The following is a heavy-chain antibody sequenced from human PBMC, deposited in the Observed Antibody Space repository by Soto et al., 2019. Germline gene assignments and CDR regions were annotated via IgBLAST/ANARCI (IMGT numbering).Heavy chain of an antibody. D-gene: IGHD5-18*01. CDR1: GFSFDEYG. J-gene: IGHJ6*03. V-gene: IGHV3-9*01. CDR2: ISWNSGTV. CDR3: AKVTQPLRYYYYHMDV. Sequence: EVQLVESGGGLVQPGRSLRLSCESSGFSFDEYGMHWVRLAPGKGLEWVAGISWNSGTVGYADSVKGRFTISRDNAKNSLYLEMNSLRAEDTALYYCAKVTQPLRYYYYHMDVWGEGTTVTVS.